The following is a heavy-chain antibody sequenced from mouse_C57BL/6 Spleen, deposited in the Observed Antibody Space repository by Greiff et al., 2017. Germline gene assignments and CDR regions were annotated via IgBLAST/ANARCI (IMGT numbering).Heavy chain of an antibody. CDR1: GFNIKDDY. CDR2: IDPENGDT. V-gene: IGHV14-4*01. CDR3: TTSPYGNWYFDV. D-gene: IGHD2-1*01. J-gene: IGHJ1*03. Sequence: VQLQQSGAELVRPGASVKLSCTASGFNIKDDYMHWVKQRPEQGLEWIGWIDPENGDTEYASKFQGKATITADTSSNTAYLQLSSLTSEDTAVYYCTTSPYGNWYFDVWGTGTTVTVSS.